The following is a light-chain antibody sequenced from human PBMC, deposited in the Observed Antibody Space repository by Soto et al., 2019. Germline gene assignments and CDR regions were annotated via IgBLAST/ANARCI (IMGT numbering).Light chain of an antibody. CDR1: SSDVGSHDL. Sequence: QSALTQPASVTVSPGQSITISCAGTSSDVGSHDLVYWYKQHPGKAPELIIYEVTKRPSGIPDRFTGSKSGNTASLTISGLQAEDEADYYCCSDARSSTWVFGGGTKLTVL. J-gene: IGLJ3*02. CDR3: CSDARSSTWV. CDR2: EVT. V-gene: IGLV2-23*02.